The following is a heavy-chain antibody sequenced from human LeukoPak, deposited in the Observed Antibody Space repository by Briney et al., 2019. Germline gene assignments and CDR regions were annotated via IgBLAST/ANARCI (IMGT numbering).Heavy chain of an antibody. J-gene: IGHJ3*02. CDR2: ISWNSGSI. V-gene: IGHV3-9*01. CDR1: GFTFDDYA. CDR3: AKGDTAMINAGDAFDI. D-gene: IGHD5-18*01. Sequence: GGSLRLSCAASGFTFDDYAMHWVRQAPGKGLEWVSGISWNSGSIGYADSVKGRFTISRDNAKNSLYLQMNSLRAEDTALYYCAKGDTAMINAGDAFDIWGQGTMVTVSS.